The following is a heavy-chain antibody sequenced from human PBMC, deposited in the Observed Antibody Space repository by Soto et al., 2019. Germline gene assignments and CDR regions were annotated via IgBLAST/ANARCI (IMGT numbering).Heavy chain of an antibody. CDR3: ARAVAGNHGFFDY. CDR2: INTDGNSA. D-gene: IGHD1-1*01. J-gene: IGHJ4*02. CDR1: GFTFSSYW. V-gene: IGHV3-74*01. Sequence: GGSLRLSCAASGFTFSSYWMHWVRQAPGKGLVWVSRINTDGNSADYADSVKGRFTISRDNAKNTLYLQMNSLRAEDTAMFYCARAVAGNHGFFDYWGQGTLVTVSS.